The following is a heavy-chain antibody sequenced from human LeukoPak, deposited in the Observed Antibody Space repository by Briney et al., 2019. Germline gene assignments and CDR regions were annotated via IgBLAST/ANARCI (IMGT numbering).Heavy chain of an antibody. CDR2: IYPGDSDT. CDR1: GYSFTSYW. V-gene: IGHV5-51*01. J-gene: IGHJ6*03. D-gene: IGHD2-2*01. CDR3: ARHTKGGYCSSTSCPDYYYYYYMDV. Sequence: GESLKISCKGSGYSFTSYWIGWVRQMPGKGLEWMGIIYPGDSDTRYSPSFQGQVTISADKSISTAYLQWSSLKASDTAMYYCARHTKGGYCSSTSCPDYYYYYYMDVWGKGTTVTISS.